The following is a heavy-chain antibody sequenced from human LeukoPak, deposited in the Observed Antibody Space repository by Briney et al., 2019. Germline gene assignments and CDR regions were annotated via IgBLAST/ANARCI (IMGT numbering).Heavy chain of an antibody. CDR3: AKDMYTGSYYGSSD. CDR1: GFTFSSYG. J-gene: IGHJ4*02. V-gene: IGHV3-30*02. D-gene: IGHD1-26*01. Sequence: GGSLRLSCAASGFTFSSYGMHWVRQAPGKGLEWVAFIRYDGSNKYYADSVKGRFTISRDNSKKTLYLQMNSLRAEDTALYYCAKDMYTGSYYGSSDWGQGTLVTVSS. CDR2: IRYDGSNK.